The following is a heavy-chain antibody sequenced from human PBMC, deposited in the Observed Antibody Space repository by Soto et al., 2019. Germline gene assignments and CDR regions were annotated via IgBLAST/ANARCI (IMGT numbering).Heavy chain of an antibody. V-gene: IGHV4-59*11. Sequence: SETLSLTCNVSGVSFSGHHWSWIRQAPGKGLEWVGYVYSNWSTTYNPSLESRVTMSLDMSKSQFSLQLTSVTASDTAVYYCARFGAAAAHHDNWGQGTLVTVSS. CDR2: VYSNWST. J-gene: IGHJ4*02. D-gene: IGHD6-25*01. CDR3: ARFGAAAAHHDN. CDR1: GVSFSGHH.